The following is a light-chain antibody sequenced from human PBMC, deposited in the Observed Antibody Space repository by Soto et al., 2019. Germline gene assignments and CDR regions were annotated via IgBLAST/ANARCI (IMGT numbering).Light chain of an antibody. J-gene: IGLJ1*01. CDR2: DVS. V-gene: IGLV2-8*01. CDR1: SSDVGAYNY. Sequence: QSALTQPPSASGSPGQSVTISCTGTSSDVGAYNYVSWYQQHPGKAPKLMIYDVSKRPSGVPYRFSGSKSGNAASLTVSGLQGEDEADYYCHAYDSSLDAFVFGTGTKLTVL. CDR3: HAYDSSLDAFV.